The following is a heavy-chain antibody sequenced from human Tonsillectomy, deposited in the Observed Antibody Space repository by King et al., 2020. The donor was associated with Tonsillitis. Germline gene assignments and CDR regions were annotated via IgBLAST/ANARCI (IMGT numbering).Heavy chain of an antibody. CDR1: GYTFTSYY. D-gene: IGHD6-13*01. V-gene: IGHV1-46*03. CDR2: INPSDGST. Sequence: QLVQSGAEVKKPGASVKVSCKASGYTFTSYYMQWVRQAPGQGLEWMRIINPSDGSTNYAQKFQGRVTMTRDTSTSTVYMELSSLRSEDTAVYYCARGSEGYSSSWSYWFDPWGQGTLVTVSS. J-gene: IGHJ5*02. CDR3: ARGSEGYSSSWSYWFDP.